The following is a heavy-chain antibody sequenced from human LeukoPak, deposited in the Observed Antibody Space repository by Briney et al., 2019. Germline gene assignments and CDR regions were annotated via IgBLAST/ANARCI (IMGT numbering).Heavy chain of an antibody. J-gene: IGHJ5*02. V-gene: IGHV5-51*01. CDR1: GYSFTSYW. Sequence: LGESLKISCKGSGYSFTSYWIGWVRQMPGKGLEWMGIIYPGDSDTRYSPSFQGQVTISADKSISTAYLQWSSLKASDTAMYYCARSTKVLRFLEWLPDWFDPWGQGTLVTVSS. CDR3: ARSTKVLRFLEWLPDWFDP. D-gene: IGHD3-3*01. CDR2: IYPGDSDT.